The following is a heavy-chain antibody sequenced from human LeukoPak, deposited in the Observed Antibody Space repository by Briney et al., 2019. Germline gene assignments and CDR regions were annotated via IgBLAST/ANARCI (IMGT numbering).Heavy chain of an antibody. CDR2: IIPIFGTA. CDR3: ARAYMVRGVITPNAFDI. D-gene: IGHD3-10*01. CDR1: GGTFSSYA. J-gene: IGHJ3*02. Sequence: SVKVSCKASGGTFSSYAISWVRQAPGQGLDGMGGIIPIFGTANYAQKFQGRVTITADKSTSTAYMELSRLRSEDTAVYYCARAYMVRGVITPNAFDIWGQGTMVTVSS. V-gene: IGHV1-69*06.